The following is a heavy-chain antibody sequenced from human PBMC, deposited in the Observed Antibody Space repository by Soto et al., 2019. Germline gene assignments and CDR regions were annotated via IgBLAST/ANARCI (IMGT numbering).Heavy chain of an antibody. J-gene: IGHJ6*02. CDR1: GYTFTSYG. V-gene: IGHV1-18*01. Sequence: QVQLVQSGAEVKKPGASVKVSCKASGYTFTSYGISWVRQAPGQGLEWMGWISAYNGNTNYAQKLQGRVTMTTDTSTSTVYMELRSLRSDDTAVYYCAREVYSYGTYYYYGMDVWGQGTTVTVSS. CDR3: AREVYSYGTYYYYGMDV. CDR2: ISAYNGNT. D-gene: IGHD5-18*01.